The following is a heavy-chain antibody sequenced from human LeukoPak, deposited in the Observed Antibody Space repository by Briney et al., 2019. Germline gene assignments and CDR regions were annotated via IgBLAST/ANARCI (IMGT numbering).Heavy chain of an antibody. CDR2: ISSSSSYI. D-gene: IGHD5-18*01. CDR3: AREGYSYGYSLDYYYYMDV. V-gene: IGHV3-21*01. CDR1: GFTFSSYS. J-gene: IGHJ6*03. Sequence: GGSLRLSCAASGFTFSSYSMNWVRQAPGKGLEWVSSISSSSSYIYYADSVKGRFTISRDNAKNSLYLQMNSLRAEDTAVYYCAREGYSYGYSLDYYYYMDVWGKGTTVTVSS.